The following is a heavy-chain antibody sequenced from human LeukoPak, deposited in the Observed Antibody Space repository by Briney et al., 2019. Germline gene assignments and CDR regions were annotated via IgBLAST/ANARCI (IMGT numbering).Heavy chain of an antibody. D-gene: IGHD6-19*01. CDR2: ISSNGGST. CDR1: GFTFSSYA. Sequence: GGSLRLSCAASGFTFSSYAMHWVRQAPGKGLEYVSAISSNGGSTYYANSVKGRFTISRDNSKSTLYLQMGSLRAEDMAVYYCARDFGGWYYFDYWGQGTLVTVSS. V-gene: IGHV3-64*01. CDR3: ARDFGGWYYFDY. J-gene: IGHJ4*02.